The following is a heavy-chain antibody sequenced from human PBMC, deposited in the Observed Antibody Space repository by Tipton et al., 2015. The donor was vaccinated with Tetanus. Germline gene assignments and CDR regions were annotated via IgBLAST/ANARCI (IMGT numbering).Heavy chain of an antibody. D-gene: IGHD3-10*01. Sequence: TLSLTCSVSGGSISSSDHYWSWIRQHPGKGLEWIGYIYYSGSTYYNPSLKSRVTISVDTSKNQFSLKLSSVTAADTAVYYCARDRGVSRGVDYWGQGTLVTVSS. J-gene: IGHJ4*02. CDR2: IYYSGST. V-gene: IGHV4-31*03. CDR3: ARDRGVSRGVDY. CDR1: GGSISSSDHY.